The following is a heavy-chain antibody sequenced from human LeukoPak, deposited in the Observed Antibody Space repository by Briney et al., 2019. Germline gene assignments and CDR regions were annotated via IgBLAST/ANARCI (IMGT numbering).Heavy chain of an antibody. J-gene: IGHJ5*02. Sequence: GGSLRLSCAASGFTFSNYWMSWVRQAPGKGLEWVAVIWYDGSNKYYADSVKGRFTISRDNSKNTLYLQMNSLRAEDTAVYYCARGGYYDFWSGYPNSNWFDPWGQGTLVTVSS. V-gene: IGHV3-33*08. CDR3: ARGGYYDFWSGYPNSNWFDP. CDR1: GFTFSNYW. D-gene: IGHD3-3*01. CDR2: IWYDGSNK.